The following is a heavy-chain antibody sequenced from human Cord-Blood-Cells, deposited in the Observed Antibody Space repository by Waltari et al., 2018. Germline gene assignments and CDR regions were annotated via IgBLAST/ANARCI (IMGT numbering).Heavy chain of an antibody. Sequence: QVQLVQSGAEVKKPGSSVKVSCKASGGTFSSYAISWVRQAPGQGLEWMGGIIPILGIANYAQKFQGRVTITADESTSTAYMELSILRSEDTAVYYCAREGYCSSTSCPYCYYYMDVWGKGTTVTVSS. CDR3: AREGYCSSTSCPYCYYYMDV. CDR1: GGTFSSYA. D-gene: IGHD2-2*01. J-gene: IGHJ6*03. V-gene: IGHV1-69*04. CDR2: IIPILGIA.